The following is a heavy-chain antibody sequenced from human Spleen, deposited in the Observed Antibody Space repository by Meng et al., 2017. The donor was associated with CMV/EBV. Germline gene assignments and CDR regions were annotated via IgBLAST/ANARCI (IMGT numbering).Heavy chain of an antibody. V-gene: IGHV1-18*01. CDR1: GYSLTNYG. Sequence: GYSLTNYGITWVRQAPGQGLEWMGWISTYTGDTQYAQKSQCRVTMATDTSSTTAYMELKSLRSDDAAVYYCARGGYQQLSRRWWFDPWGQGTLVTVSS. J-gene: IGHJ5*02. D-gene: IGHD2-2*01. CDR3: ARGGYQQLSRRWWFDP. CDR2: ISTYTGDT.